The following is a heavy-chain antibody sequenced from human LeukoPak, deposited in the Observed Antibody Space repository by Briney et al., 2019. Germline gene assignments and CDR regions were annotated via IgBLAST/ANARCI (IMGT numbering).Heavy chain of an antibody. CDR1: GLTFSSRY. D-gene: IGHD4-17*01. CDR3: HRDGY. CDR2: IYGGQST. J-gene: IGHJ4*02. V-gene: IGHV3-53*01. Sequence: PGVSLRLSCAASGLTFSSRYMSWVRQAPGKGLEWVSVIYGGQSTYYADSVKGRFTIATDNSKNTLDLQMNSLRVEDTAVYYCHRDGYWGQGTLVTVSS.